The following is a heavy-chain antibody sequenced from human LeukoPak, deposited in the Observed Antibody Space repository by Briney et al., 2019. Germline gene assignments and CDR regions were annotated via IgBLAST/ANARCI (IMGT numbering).Heavy chain of an antibody. Sequence: ASVKVSCKASGYTFTSYYMHWVRQAPGQGLEWMGIINPSGGSTSYAQKFQGRVTMTRDMSTSTVYMELSSLRSEDTALYYCARASYCSGGSCYSAGAGEYYYYMDVWGKGTTVTVSS. CDR2: INPSGGST. CDR1: GYTFTSYY. V-gene: IGHV1-46*01. CDR3: ARASYCSGGSCYSAGAGEYYYYMDV. J-gene: IGHJ6*03. D-gene: IGHD2-15*01.